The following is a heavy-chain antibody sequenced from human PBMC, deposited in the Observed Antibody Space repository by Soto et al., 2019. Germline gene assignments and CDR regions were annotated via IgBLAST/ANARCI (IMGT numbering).Heavy chain of an antibody. Sequence: SETLSLTCAVYGGSFSGYYWSWIRQPPGKGLEWIGEINHSGSTNYNPSLKSRVTISVDTSKNQFSLKLSSVTAADTAVYYCARGPVGATIGTDYWGQGNLVTVSS. CDR3: ARGPVGATIGTDY. J-gene: IGHJ4*02. V-gene: IGHV4-34*01. CDR2: INHSGST. CDR1: GGSFSGYY. D-gene: IGHD1-26*01.